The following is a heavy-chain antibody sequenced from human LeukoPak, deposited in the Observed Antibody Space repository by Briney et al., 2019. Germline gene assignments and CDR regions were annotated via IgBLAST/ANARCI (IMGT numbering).Heavy chain of an antibody. CDR1: GGSISSSSYY. Sequence: SETLSLTCTVSGGSISSSSYYWGWIRQPPGKGLEWIGSIYYSGSTYYNPSLKSRVTISVDTSKNQFSLKLSSATAADTAVYYCARLGDVIVGATMDYWGQGTLVTVSS. J-gene: IGHJ4*02. D-gene: IGHD1-26*01. CDR2: IYYSGST. V-gene: IGHV4-39*01. CDR3: ARLGDVIVGATMDY.